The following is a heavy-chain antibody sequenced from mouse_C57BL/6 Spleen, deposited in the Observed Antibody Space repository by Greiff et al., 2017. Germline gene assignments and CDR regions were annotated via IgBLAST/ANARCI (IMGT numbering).Heavy chain of an antibody. J-gene: IGHJ2*01. CDR1: GFSFNTYA. V-gene: IGHV10-1*01. Sequence: EVMLVESGGGLVQPKGSLKLSCAASGFSFNTYAMNWVRQAPGKGLEWVARIRSTSNNYATYYADSVKDRFTISRDDSESMLYLQMNNLKTDDTAMYYCVRTYYGNWGYFDYWGQGTTLTVSS. CDR3: VRTYYGNWGYFDY. CDR2: IRSTSNNYAT. D-gene: IGHD2-10*01.